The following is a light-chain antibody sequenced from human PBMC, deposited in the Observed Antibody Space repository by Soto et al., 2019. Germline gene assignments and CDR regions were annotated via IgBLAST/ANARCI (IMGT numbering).Light chain of an antibody. V-gene: IGLV2-23*01. J-gene: IGLJ3*02. CDR3: SSPAGDHLV. Sequence: QSALTQPASVSGSPGQSITISCTGTSSDIGSYKFVSWYQQHVGKAPKVMTYEGSKRPSGVSDRSSASKSGNTASLTISGLPADDAAYYYCSSPAGDHLVFGGGTKVTVL. CDR2: EGS. CDR1: SSDIGSYKF.